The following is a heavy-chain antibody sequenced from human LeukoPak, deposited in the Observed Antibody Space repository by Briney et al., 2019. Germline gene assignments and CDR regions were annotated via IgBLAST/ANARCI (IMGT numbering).Heavy chain of an antibody. CDR1: GGSISSYY. Sequence: SETLSLTCPVSGGSISSYYWSWIRQPPGKGLAWIGYIYYSGSTNYNPSLKSRVTISVDTSKNQFSLKLSTVTAADTAVYYCARVYSSGWRPLDYWGQGTLVTVSS. D-gene: IGHD6-25*01. V-gene: IGHV4-59*01. CDR2: IYYSGST. J-gene: IGHJ4*02. CDR3: ARVYSSGWRPLDY.